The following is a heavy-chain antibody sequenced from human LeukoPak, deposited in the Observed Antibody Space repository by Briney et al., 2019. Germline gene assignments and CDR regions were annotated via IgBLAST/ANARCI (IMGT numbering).Heavy chain of an antibody. V-gene: IGHV1-2*02. Sequence: ASVKVSCKTSGYTFIAFFMHWVRQAPGQGLEWMGRINPRNGGTNYAQKFQGRITMTRDASIGTAYMELTRLRSDDTAVYYCATPTERLLPDYWGQGTLVTVSS. D-gene: IGHD2-15*01. J-gene: IGHJ4*02. CDR2: INPRNGGT. CDR3: ATPTERLLPDY. CDR1: GYTFIAFF.